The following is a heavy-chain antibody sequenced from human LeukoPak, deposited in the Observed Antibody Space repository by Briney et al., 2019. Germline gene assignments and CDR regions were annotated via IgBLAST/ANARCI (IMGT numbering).Heavy chain of an antibody. CDR2: ISYDGSNK. J-gene: IGHJ4*02. CDR3: ARERQAMAYYFDY. V-gene: IGHV3-30-3*01. D-gene: IGHD5-18*01. CDR1: GLTFSNYD. Sequence: PGGSLRLSCAASGLTFSNYDMHWVRQAPGKGLEWVAVISYDGSNKYYADSVKGRFTISRDNSKNTLYLQMNSLRAEDTAVYYCARERQAMAYYFDYWGQGTLVTVSS.